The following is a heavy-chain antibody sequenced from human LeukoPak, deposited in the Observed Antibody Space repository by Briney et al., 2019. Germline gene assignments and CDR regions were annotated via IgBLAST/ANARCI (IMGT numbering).Heavy chain of an antibody. CDR1: GGSISSSSYY. J-gene: IGHJ4*02. Sequence: PSETLSLTCTVSGGSISSSSYYWGWIRQPPGKGLEWIGYIYYSGSTNYNPSLKSRVTISVDTSKNQFSLKLSSVTAADTAVYYCARGEWFGEFHFDYWGQGTLVTVSS. V-gene: IGHV4-61*05. CDR2: IYYSGST. CDR3: ARGEWFGEFHFDY. D-gene: IGHD3-10*01.